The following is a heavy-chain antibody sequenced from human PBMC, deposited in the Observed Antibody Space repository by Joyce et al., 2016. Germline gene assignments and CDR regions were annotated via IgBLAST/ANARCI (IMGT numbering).Heavy chain of an antibody. D-gene: IGHD3-16*01. V-gene: IGHV4-59*01. CDR2: IYYSGST. CDR1: GASSNSYY. CDR3: ARGGGVHNSYAEYFQH. J-gene: IGHJ1*01. Sequence: QVQLQGSGPELVKPSETLSLTCTVSGASSNSYYWNWIRQPPGKGLEWIGHIYYSGSTNYNPSLKSRVTISVDTSKNQFSLNLRSVTAADTAVYYCARGGGVHNSYAEYFQHWGQGTLVTVSS.